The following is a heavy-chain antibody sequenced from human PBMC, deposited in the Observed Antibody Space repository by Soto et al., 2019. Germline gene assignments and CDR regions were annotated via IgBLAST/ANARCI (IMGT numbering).Heavy chain of an antibody. CDR3: ASAVYSNHVY. V-gene: IGHV4-31*03. CDR2: ISNSGST. Sequence: QVQLQESGPGLVKPSQTLSLTCTVSGASISSGSYYWSWIRQLPGKGLEWIGYISNSGSTYYNPSLKSRVTISVDTSKNQFSLRLSSVTAADTAVYYCASAVYSNHVYWGQGTLVTVSS. J-gene: IGHJ4*02. CDR1: GASISSGSYY. D-gene: IGHD4-4*01.